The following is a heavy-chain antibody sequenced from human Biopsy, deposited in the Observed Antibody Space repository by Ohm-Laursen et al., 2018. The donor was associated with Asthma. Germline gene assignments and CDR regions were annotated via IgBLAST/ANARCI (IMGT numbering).Heavy chain of an antibody. Sequence: GASVKVSCKASGGTFSSYAISWVRQAPGQGLEWMGGIIPVFGTANYAQKFQGRVTITADESTSTAYMELSSLRSEDRAVYYCARGGCAHFQHWGQGTLVTVSS. V-gene: IGHV1-69*13. D-gene: IGHD2-21*01. CDR3: ARGGCAHFQH. J-gene: IGHJ1*01. CDR1: GGTFSSYA. CDR2: IIPVFGTA.